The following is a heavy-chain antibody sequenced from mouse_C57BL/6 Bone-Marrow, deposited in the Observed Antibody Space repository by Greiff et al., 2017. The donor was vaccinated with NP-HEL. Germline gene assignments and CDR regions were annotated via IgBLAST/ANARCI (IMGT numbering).Heavy chain of an antibody. D-gene: IGHD1-1*01. J-gene: IGHJ4*01. CDR2: IHPNSGST. Sequence: QVQLQQPGAELVKPGASVKLSCKASGYTFTSYWMRWVKQRPGQGLEWIGMIHPNSGSTNYNEKFKSKATLTVDKSSSTAYMQLSSLTSEDSAVYYCARGTRTNYAMDYWGQGTSVTVSS. CDR1: GYTFTSYW. CDR3: ARGTRTNYAMDY. V-gene: IGHV1-64*01.